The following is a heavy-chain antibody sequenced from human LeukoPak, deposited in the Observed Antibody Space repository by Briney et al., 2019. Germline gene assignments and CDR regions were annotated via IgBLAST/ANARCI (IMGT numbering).Heavy chain of an antibody. Sequence: GGSLRLSCAASGFTFSSYGMHWVRQAPGKGLEWVANIKQDGREKYYVDSVKGRFTISRDNAKNSLYLQMNSLRAEDTAVYYCARGGGYYYFDYWGQGTLVTVSS. D-gene: IGHD3-22*01. CDR3: ARGGGYYYFDY. CDR1: GFTFSSYG. J-gene: IGHJ4*02. CDR2: IKQDGREK. V-gene: IGHV3-7*01.